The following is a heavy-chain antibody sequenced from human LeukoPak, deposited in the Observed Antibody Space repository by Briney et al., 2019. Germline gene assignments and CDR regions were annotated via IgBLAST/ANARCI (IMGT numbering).Heavy chain of an antibody. CDR2: ISTSSSRI. J-gene: IGHJ5*02. D-gene: IGHD2-2*01. CDR3: ARGRVVVPAAHEDNWFDP. CDR1: GFTFSTSN. V-gene: IGHV3-48*01. Sequence: GGSLRLSCAASGFTFSTSNMNWVRQAPGEWLEWVSYISTSSSRIYYANSVKGRFTISRDDAKNSLYLQMNSLRADDTAVYYCARGRVVVPAAHEDNWFDPWGQGTLVTVSS.